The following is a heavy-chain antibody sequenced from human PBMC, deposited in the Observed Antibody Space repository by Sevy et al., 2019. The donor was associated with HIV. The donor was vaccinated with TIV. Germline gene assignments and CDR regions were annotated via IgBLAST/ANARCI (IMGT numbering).Heavy chain of an antibody. CDR1: GFTFSSYG. D-gene: IGHD1-26*01. V-gene: IGHV3-30*18. CDR2: ISYDGSKK. Sequence: GGSLRLSCAASGFTFSSYGMHWVRQAPGKGLEWVAVISYDGSKKYYADSVKGRFTISRDNSKNTLYLQMNSLRAEDTAVYYCAKDRVSYRYYFDYWGQGTLVTVSS. J-gene: IGHJ4*02. CDR3: AKDRVSYRYYFDY.